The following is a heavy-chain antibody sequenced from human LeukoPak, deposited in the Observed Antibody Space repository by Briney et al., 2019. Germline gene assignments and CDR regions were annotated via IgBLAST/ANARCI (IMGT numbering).Heavy chain of an antibody. CDR3: ATSEYSSSWYPGY. CDR2: FDPEDGET. D-gene: IGHD6-13*01. CDR1: GYTLTELP. V-gene: IGHV1-24*01. J-gene: IGHJ4*02. Sequence: ASVKVSCKVSGYTLTELPMHWVRQAPGKGLEWMGGFDPEDGETIYAQKFQGRVTMTEDTSTDTAYMEPSSLRSEDTAVYYCATSEYSSSWYPGYWGQGTLSPSPQ.